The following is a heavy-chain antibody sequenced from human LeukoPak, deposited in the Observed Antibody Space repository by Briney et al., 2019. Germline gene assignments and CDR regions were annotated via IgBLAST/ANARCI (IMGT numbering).Heavy chain of an antibody. J-gene: IGHJ4*02. D-gene: IGHD6-13*01. CDR3: ASVPRGPGIAAAGTPGSYYFDY. Sequence: SGTLSLTCAVSGGSISSSNWWSWVRQPPGKGLEWIGEIYHSGSTNYNPSLKSRVTISVDKSKNQFSLKLSSVTAADTAVYYCASVPRGPGIAAAGTPGSYYFDYWGQGTLVTVSS. CDR1: GGSISSSNW. CDR2: IYHSGST. V-gene: IGHV4-4*02.